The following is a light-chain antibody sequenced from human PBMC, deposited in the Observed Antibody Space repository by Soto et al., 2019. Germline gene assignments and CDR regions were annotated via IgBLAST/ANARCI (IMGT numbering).Light chain of an antibody. V-gene: IGLV1-44*01. CDR1: NSNIGRNP. CDR2: SEN. CDR3: AAWDDRLNGYV. J-gene: IGLJ1*01. Sequence: QSVLNQPPSASGTPGQRVAISCSGSNSNIGRNPVNWYQQLPGTAPKLLIYSENQRPSGVPDRFSGSKSGTSASLAISGLQSEDEADYYCAAWDDRLNGYVFGTGTKVTVL.